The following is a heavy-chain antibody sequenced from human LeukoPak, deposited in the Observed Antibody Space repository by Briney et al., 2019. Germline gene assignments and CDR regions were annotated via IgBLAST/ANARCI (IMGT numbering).Heavy chain of an antibody. CDR2: ISWNSGSI. V-gene: IGHV3-9*03. Sequence: GRSLRLSCAASGFTFDDYAMSWVRQAPGKGLEWVSGISWNSGSIGYADSVKGRFTISRDNAKNSLYLQLNSLRAEDMAQDYCAKDSGSSWYGNAFDTSGQGTMLTVSS. CDR1: GFTFDDYA. D-gene: IGHD6-13*01. CDR3: AKDSGSSWYGNAFDT. J-gene: IGHJ3*02.